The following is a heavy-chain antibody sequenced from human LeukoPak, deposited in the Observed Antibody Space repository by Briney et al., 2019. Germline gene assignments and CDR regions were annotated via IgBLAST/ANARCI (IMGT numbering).Heavy chain of an antibody. CDR3: AKDQYYGSGSYFTFDI. V-gene: IGHV3-23*01. D-gene: IGHD3-10*01. J-gene: IGHJ3*02. CDR1: GFTFSNYA. Sequence: PGGSLRLSCAASGFTFSNYAMRWVRQAPGKGLEWVSSISANDGGTYYADSVKGRFTISRDNSKNTLYFEMNSLRAEDTAVYFCAKDQYYGSGSYFTFDIWGQGRMVTVSS. CDR2: ISANDGGT.